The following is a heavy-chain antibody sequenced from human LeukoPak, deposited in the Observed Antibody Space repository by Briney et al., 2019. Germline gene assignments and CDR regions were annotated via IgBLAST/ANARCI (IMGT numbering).Heavy chain of an antibody. Sequence: SQTLSLTCAISGDSVSSNSAAWNWIRQSPSRGLEWLGRTYYRSKWYNDYAVSVKSRITINPDTSKNQFSLQLNSVTPEDTAVYYCAKCLRRDAVTFWSGGLYYFDYWGQGTLVTVSS. J-gene: IGHJ4*02. CDR2: TYYRSKWYN. V-gene: IGHV6-1*01. CDR3: AKCLRRDAVTFWSGGLYYFDY. D-gene: IGHD3-3*01. CDR1: GDSVSSNSAA.